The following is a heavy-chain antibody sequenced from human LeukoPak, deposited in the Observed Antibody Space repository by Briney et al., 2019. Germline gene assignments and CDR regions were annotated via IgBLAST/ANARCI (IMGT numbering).Heavy chain of an antibody. D-gene: IGHD2-2*01. CDR2: MNPNSGNT. CDR1: GYTFTSYD. CDR3: ARGAVVPAAMSPYYYYGMDV. V-gene: IGHV1-8*01. J-gene: IGHJ6*02. Sequence: ASVKVSCKASGYTFTSYDINWVRQATGLGLEWMGWMNPNSGNTGYAQKFQGRVTMTRNTSISTAYMELSSLRSEDTAVYYCARGAVVPAAMSPYYYYGMDVWGQGTTVTVSS.